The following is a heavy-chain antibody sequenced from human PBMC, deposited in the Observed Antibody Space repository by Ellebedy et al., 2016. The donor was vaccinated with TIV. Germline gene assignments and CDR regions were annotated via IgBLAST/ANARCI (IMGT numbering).Heavy chain of an antibody. V-gene: IGHV3-23*01. CDR3: AKTGTTGTLLPYCFDY. CDR1: GFTFSSYA. CDR2: ISGSGGNT. Sequence: GESLKISCAASGFTFSSYAMSWVRQAPGKGLEWVSAISGSGGNTYYADSVKGRFTISRDNSKNTLYLQMNSLRAEDTAVYFCAKTGTTGTLLPYCFDYWGQGTLVTVSS. D-gene: IGHD1-1*01. J-gene: IGHJ4*02.